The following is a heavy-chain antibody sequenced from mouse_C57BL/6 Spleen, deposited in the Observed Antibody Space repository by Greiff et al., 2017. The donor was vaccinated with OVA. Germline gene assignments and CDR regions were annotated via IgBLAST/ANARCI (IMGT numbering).Heavy chain of an antibody. V-gene: IGHV1-53*01. CDR1: GYTFTSYW. D-gene: IGHD1-1*01. CDR3: ARGPYYYGSSSRYFDV. J-gene: IGHJ1*03. CDR2: INPSNGGT. Sequence: VQLQQPGTELVKPGASVKLSCKASGYTFTSYWMHWVKQRPGQGLEWIGNINPSNGGTNYNEKFKSKATLTVDKSSSTAYMQLSSLTSEDSAVYYCARGPYYYGSSSRYFDVWGTGTTATVSS.